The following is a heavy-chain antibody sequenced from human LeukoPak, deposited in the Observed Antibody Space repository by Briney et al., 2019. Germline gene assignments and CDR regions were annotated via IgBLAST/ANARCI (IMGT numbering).Heavy chain of an antibody. CDR1: GASITSESYY. J-gene: IGHJ4*02. V-gene: IGHV4-39*01. CDR2: FVYDGSA. Sequence: PSETLSLTCTVSGASITSESYYWGWIHQPPGKGFHWIGGFVYDGSAHYNPSLQIHVSISADTSNNQFSLQLPSVTASDTGVYFIARAPTCRRYSYHSWVQGTLVTVSS. D-gene: IGHD3-16*02. CDR3: ARAPTCRRYSYHS.